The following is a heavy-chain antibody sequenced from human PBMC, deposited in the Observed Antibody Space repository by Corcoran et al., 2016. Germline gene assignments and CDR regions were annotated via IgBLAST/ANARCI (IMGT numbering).Heavy chain of an antibody. CDR3: TRHQRPLYCSSTSCLETDY. Sequence: EVQLVESGGGLVQPGGSLKLSCAASGFTFSGSAMHWVRQASGKGLEWVGRIRSKANSYATAYAASVKGRFTISRDDSKNTAYLQMNSLKTEDTAVYYCTRHQRPLYCSSTSCLETDYWGQGTLVTVSS. J-gene: IGHJ4*02. CDR1: GFTFSGSA. CDR2: IRSKANSYAT. V-gene: IGHV3-73*02. D-gene: IGHD2-2*01.